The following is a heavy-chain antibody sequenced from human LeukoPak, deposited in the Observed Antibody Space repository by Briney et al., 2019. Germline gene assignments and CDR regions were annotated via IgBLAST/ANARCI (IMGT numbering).Heavy chain of an antibody. CDR3: ASDLSSSSAYYYYYRDV. V-gene: IGHV1-18*01. Sequence: ASVKVSCKASGYTFTSYGISWVRQAPGQGLEWMGWISAYNGNTNYAQKLQGRVTMNTDTSTIPAYMELRSLRSDDPAVYYCASDLSSSSAYYYYYRDVWGKGTTVTVSS. D-gene: IGHD6-6*01. CDR1: GYTFTSYG. J-gene: IGHJ6*03. CDR2: ISAYNGNT.